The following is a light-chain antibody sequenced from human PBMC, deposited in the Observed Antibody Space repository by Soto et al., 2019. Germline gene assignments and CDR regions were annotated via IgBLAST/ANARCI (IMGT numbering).Light chain of an antibody. CDR2: TAS. CDR1: QGIGDR. J-gene: IGKJ1*01. CDR3: RQVSKYSRS. Sequence: DIRWTDGAGCVFASVGYIVTITWWASQGIGDRLAWYQHKTGKAPQLLIQTASTLVSGVPSRFSGSGSGTDFLLTIDSLYLKQLATYDCRQVSKYSRSFGQRTTA. V-gene: IGKV1-12*01.